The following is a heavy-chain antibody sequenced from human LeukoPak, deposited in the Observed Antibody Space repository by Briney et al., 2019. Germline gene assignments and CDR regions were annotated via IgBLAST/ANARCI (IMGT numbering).Heavy chain of an antibody. J-gene: IGHJ6*03. CDR1: GFTFSSYG. CDR3: AKDLLIEYYGSGSDYYYYYMDV. V-gene: IGHV3-30*02. CDR2: IRYDGSNK. Sequence: PGGSLRLPCAASGFTFSSYGMHWVRQAPGKGLEWVAFIRYDGSNKYYADSVKGRFTISRDNSKNTLYLQMNSLRAEDTAVYYCAKDLLIEYYGSGSDYYYYYMDVWGKGTTVTISS. D-gene: IGHD3-10*01.